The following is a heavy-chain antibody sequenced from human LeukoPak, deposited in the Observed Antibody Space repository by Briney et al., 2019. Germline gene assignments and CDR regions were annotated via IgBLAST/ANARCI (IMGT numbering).Heavy chain of an antibody. CDR1: GFTFSSDW. V-gene: IGHV3-7*01. CDR3: ARDSSGYSYDC. CDR2: IKQDGSEK. D-gene: IGHD5-18*01. Sequence: GGSLRLSCAASGFTFSSDWMSWVRQAPGKGLEWVANIKQDGSEKYYVDSVKGRFAISRDNAKNSLYLQMNSLRAEDTAVYYCARDSSGYSYDCWGQGTLVTVSS. J-gene: IGHJ4*02.